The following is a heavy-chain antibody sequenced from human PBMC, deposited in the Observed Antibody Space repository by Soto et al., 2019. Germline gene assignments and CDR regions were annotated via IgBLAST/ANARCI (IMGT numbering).Heavy chain of an antibody. CDR2: NSFDGGDT. D-gene: IGHD2-21*01. CDR1: GFSLSDYG. V-gene: IGHV3-30*03. Sequence: ESGGGVVQPGRSLRLSCTASGFSLSDYGMHWVRQAPGKGLEWVAFNSFDGGDTYYADSLRGRFTVSRDNSKDTLYLQVNSLRDDDTAVFYCARGRWQKYCANPYCFTFDSWGQGTLVTVSS. CDR3: ARGRWQKYCANPYCFTFDS. J-gene: IGHJ4*02.